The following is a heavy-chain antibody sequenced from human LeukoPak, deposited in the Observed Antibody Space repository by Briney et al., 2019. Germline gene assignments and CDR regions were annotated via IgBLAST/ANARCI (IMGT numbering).Heavy chain of an antibody. CDR3: ATTGDDSSGYLPH. Sequence: ASVKVSCKVSGYTLTELSMHWVRQAPGKGLEWMGGFYPEDGETIYAQKFQGRVTMTEDTSTDTAYMELSSLSSEDTAVYYCATTGDDSSGYLPHWGQGTLVTVSS. V-gene: IGHV1-24*01. D-gene: IGHD3-22*01. CDR1: GYTLTELS. J-gene: IGHJ4*02. CDR2: FYPEDGET.